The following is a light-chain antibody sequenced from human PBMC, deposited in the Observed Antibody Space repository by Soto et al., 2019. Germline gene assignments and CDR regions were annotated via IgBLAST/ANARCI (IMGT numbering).Light chain of an antibody. CDR2: SAS. Sequence: DIQLTQSPSFLSASVGDRVTITCRASQDISTFLAWYQQKPGKAPQLLIYSASSLHSGVPSRFSGSGSGTEFTLTVSSLQPEDFATYHCQQHNSYPYTFGQGTKLEIK. J-gene: IGKJ2*01. CDR1: QDISTF. V-gene: IGKV1-9*01. CDR3: QQHNSYPYT.